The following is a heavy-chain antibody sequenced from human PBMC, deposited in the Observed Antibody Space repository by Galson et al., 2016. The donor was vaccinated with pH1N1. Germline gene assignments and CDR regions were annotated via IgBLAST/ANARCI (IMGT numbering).Heavy chain of an antibody. Sequence: SVKVSCKASGGLFTDYALSWVRQAPGEGLEWMGGIFPRFDITDSAQKFQDRVTITADEPTTTAFLELSSLRSEDTAVYYCAVGSSGNCYCFDYWGQGTLVTVSS. CDR2: IFPRFDIT. J-gene: IGHJ4*02. CDR1: GGLFTDYA. V-gene: IGHV1-69*13. D-gene: IGHD2-15*01. CDR3: AVGSSGNCYCFDY.